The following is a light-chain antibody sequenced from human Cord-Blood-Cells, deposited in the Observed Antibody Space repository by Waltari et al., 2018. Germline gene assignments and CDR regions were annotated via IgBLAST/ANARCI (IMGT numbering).Light chain of an antibody. CDR2: EVS. CDR1: SSDVGGYTY. V-gene: IGLV2-8*01. J-gene: IGLJ3*02. Sequence: QSALTQPPSASGSPGQSVTISCTGTSSDVGGYTYVSWYHQHPGKAPKLRLYEVSTRPSRVPDRFAGSKSGNTASLTVSGLQAEDEADYYCSSYAGSNIWVFGGGTKLTVL. CDR3: SSYAGSNIWV.